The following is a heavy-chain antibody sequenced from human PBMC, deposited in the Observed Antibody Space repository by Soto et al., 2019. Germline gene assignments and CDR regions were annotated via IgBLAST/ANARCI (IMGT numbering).Heavy chain of an antibody. Sequence: QAQLVESGGGVVQPGRSLRLSCAASGFTFSHYAMHWVRQAPGKGLEWVAIISYDGSKKYYGDSVKSRFTISRDNSKNTLYLPMNSLRVEDTAVYYCARDVAGKNYFDPWGQGTPVTVSS. V-gene: IGHV3-30-3*01. D-gene: IGHD1-7*01. CDR3: ARDVAGKNYFDP. J-gene: IGHJ5*02. CDR1: GFTFSHYA. CDR2: ISYDGSKK.